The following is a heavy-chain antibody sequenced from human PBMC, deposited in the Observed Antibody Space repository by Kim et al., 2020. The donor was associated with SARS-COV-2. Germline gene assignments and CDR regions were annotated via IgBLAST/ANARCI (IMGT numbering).Heavy chain of an antibody. V-gene: IGHV3-23*01. J-gene: IGHJ2*01. CDR3: AKKGIPAGGQGYFDL. D-gene: IGHD6-13*01. CDR1: GFTFSSFA. CDR2: LSDSGGDT. Sequence: GGSLRLSCAASGFTFSSFAMTWVRQAPGKGLEWFSFLSDSGGDTFYADSVKGRFTISRDNAKNTLYLQMNSLRAEDTAVYYCAKKGIPAGGQGYFDLWGRGTLVTVSS.